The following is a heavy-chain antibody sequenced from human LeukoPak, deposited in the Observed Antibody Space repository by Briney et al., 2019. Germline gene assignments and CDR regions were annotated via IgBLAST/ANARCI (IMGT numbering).Heavy chain of an antibody. V-gene: IGHV4-30-2*01. CDR3: ARVRGQRYYFDY. Sequence: PSQTLSLTCTVSGGSISSGGYYWSWIRQLPGKGLEWIGYIYHSGSTYYNPSLKSRVTISVDRSKNQFSLKLSSVTAADTAVYYCARVRGQRYYFDYWGQGTLVTVSS. CDR1: GGSISSGGYY. J-gene: IGHJ4*02. CDR2: IYHSGST.